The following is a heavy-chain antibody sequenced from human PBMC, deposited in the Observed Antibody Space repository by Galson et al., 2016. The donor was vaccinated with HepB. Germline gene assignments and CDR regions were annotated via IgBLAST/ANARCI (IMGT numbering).Heavy chain of an antibody. D-gene: IGHD2-21*02. CDR2: ISGRGGST. CDR3: AKSLLGVTLVSYYYGMDV. V-gene: IGHV3-23*01. CDR1: GFTFSSYA. Sequence: SLRLSCAASGFTFSSYAMSWVRQAPGKGLEWVSGISGRGGSTYYADSVKGRFTISRDNSKNTLYLQMNSLRAEDTAVYYCAKSLLGVTLVSYYYGMDVWGQGTAVTVPS. J-gene: IGHJ6*02.